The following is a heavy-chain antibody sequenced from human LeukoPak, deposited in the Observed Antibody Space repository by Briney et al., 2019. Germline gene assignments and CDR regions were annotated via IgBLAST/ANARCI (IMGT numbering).Heavy chain of an antibody. CDR3: AREGDTSPGLDY. CDR2: IRQDGDEK. CDR1: GFSLSRYW. J-gene: IGHJ4*02. Sequence: PGGSLRLSCTASGFSLSRYWMSWVRQAPGKGLEWVANIRQDGDEKHYVDSVKGRLTISRDNAKNSVYLQMNCLRAEDTAVYFCAREGDTSPGLDYWGQGALVTVSS. V-gene: IGHV3-7*01.